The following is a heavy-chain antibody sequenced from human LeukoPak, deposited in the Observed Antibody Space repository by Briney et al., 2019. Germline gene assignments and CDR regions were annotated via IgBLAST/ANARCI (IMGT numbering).Heavy chain of an antibody. D-gene: IGHD1-7*01. V-gene: IGHV3-30*14. CDR3: ARGRNGGELVY. CDR1: GFTFSNYD. Sequence: PGGSLRLSCAASGFTFSNYDIRWVRQAPGKGLEWVTVISYDGSNKYYADSVKGRFTISRDNSKNTLYLQMNILRVEDTAVYFCARGRNGGELVYWGQGTLVTVSS. J-gene: IGHJ4*02. CDR2: ISYDGSNK.